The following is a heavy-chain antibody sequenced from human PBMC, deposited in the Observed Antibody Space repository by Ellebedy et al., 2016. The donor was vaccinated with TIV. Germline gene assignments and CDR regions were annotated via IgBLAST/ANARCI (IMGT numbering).Heavy chain of an antibody. D-gene: IGHD2/OR15-2a*01. J-gene: IGHJ4*02. CDR1: VYSLASHG. CDR3: ATSATFVAGGRADY. CDR2: FSVNTGKT. V-gene: IGHV1-18*01. Sequence: AASVNVSCKASVYSLASHGISWVRQAPGQGPAWMGAFSVNTGKTDYAQKLQGRVTMTTDTSTNTAYMELRGLRSDDTGIYYCATSATFVAGGRADYWGQGTLVTVSS.